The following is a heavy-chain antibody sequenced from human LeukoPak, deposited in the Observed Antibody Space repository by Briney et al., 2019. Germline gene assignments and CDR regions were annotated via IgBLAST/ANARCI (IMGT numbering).Heavy chain of an antibody. Sequence: KPGGSLRLSCVASGFTFSTYSMSWVRQAPGKGLEWVSSISSNGRYIYYADSLKGRSTISRDNATNSVYLQLNRLRDDDTAVYYCARNGGGTSCYNCGFDPWGQGTLVTVSS. J-gene: IGHJ5*02. CDR1: GFTFSTYS. D-gene: IGHD2-2*01. CDR2: ISSNGRYI. CDR3: ARNGGGTSCYNCGFDP. V-gene: IGHV3-21*04.